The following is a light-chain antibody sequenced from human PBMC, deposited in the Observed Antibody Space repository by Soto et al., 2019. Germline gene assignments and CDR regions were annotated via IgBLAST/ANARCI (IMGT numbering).Light chain of an antibody. CDR3: CSPTTTSTLV. V-gene: IGLV2-14*01. J-gene: IGLJ1*01. CDR1: SSDVGGYNY. CDR2: EVS. Sequence: QSALTQPASVSGSPGQSIAISCTGTSSDVGGYNYVSWYQQHPGKAPKLMLYEVSDRPSGVSSRFSGSKSGSTASLTISGLQAEDEGDYYCCSPTTTSTLVFGTGTKFTVL.